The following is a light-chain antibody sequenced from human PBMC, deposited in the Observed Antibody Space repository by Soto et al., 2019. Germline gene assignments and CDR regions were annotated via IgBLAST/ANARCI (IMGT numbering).Light chain of an antibody. CDR3: LQDINYPWT. J-gene: IGKJ1*01. CDR1: QSVISSY. CDR2: DAS. V-gene: IGKV3D-20*02. Sequence: EIVLTQSPGTLSLSLGERATLSCSASQSVISSYLAWYQQKPGQAPRLLIYDASNRATGIPARFSGSGSGTDFTLAISSLQPEDSATYYCLQDINYPWTFGQGTKVDNK.